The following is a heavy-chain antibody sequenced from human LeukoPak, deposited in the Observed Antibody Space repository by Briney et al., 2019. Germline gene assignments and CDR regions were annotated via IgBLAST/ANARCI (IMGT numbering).Heavy chain of an antibody. CDR1: GFTFSSYA. CDR3: AKEGEPFRGYLDV. D-gene: IGHD1-14*01. Sequence: GGSLRLSCAASGFTFSSYAMSWVRQAPGKGLGWVSAISGSGGSTYYADSVKGRFTISRDNSKNTLYLQMNSLRAEGTAVYYCAKEGEPFRGYLDVWGKGTTVIVSS. CDR2: ISGSGGST. V-gene: IGHV3-23*01. J-gene: IGHJ6*03.